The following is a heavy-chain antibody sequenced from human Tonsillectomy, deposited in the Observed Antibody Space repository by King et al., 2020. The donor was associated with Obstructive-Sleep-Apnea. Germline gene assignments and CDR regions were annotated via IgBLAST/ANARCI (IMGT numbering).Heavy chain of an antibody. CDR3: ARALEEGGYSDGGDWFDP. CDR2: IYHSGST. CDR1: GGSISSSNW. Sequence: VQLQESGPGLVKPSGTLSLTCAVSGGSISSSNWWSWVRQPPGKGLEWIGEIYHSGSTNYNPSLKSRVTISVDKSKNQFSLKLSSVTAADTAVYYCARALEEGGYSDGGDWFDPWGQGTLVTVSS. V-gene: IGHV4-4*02. D-gene: IGHD5-18*01. J-gene: IGHJ5*02.